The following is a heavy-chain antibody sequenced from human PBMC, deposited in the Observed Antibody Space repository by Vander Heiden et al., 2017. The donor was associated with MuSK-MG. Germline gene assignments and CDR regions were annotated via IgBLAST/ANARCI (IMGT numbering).Heavy chain of an antibody. J-gene: IGHJ4*02. CDR2: IKEDGSGR. V-gene: IGHV3-7*04. CDR3: ARGGSFWVY. CDR1: GFTFSSNW. Sequence: EVQLVESGGGLVQPGGSLRLSCAASGFTFSSNWMNWVRQAPGKGLEWVANIKEDGSGRDYVDSVKGRFTISRDNAKKSMYLKMKSLRGEDTAVYYCARGGSFWVYWGQGTMVTVSS. D-gene: IGHD2-15*01.